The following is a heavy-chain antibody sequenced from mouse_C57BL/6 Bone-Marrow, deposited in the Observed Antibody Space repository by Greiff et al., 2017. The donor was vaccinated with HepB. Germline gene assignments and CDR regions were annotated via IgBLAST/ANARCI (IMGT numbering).Heavy chain of an antibody. CDR3: ARWRMIPYWYFDV. CDR2: INPGSGGT. J-gene: IGHJ1*03. D-gene: IGHD2-4*01. V-gene: IGHV1-54*01. Sequence: VQLQQSGAELVRPGTSVKVSCKASGYAFTNYLIEWVKQRPGQGLEWIGVINPGSGGTNYNEKFKGKATLTADKSSSTAYMQLSSLTSEDSAVYFCARWRMIPYWYFDVWGTGTTVTVSS. CDR1: GYAFTNYL.